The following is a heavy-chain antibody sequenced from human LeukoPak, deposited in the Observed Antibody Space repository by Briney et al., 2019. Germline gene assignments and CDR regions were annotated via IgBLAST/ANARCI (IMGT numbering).Heavy chain of an antibody. J-gene: IGHJ4*02. D-gene: IGHD2-21*02. Sequence: PGGSLRLSCAASGFTFSSYAITWVRQAPGKGLEWVSAISGGGDITYYADSVTGRFTISRDNSKDTLFLQMHSLRPGDTAVYYCVREDTPATANYWGQGTLVTISS. V-gene: IGHV3-23*01. CDR1: GFTFSSYA. CDR3: VREDTPATANY. CDR2: ISGGGDIT.